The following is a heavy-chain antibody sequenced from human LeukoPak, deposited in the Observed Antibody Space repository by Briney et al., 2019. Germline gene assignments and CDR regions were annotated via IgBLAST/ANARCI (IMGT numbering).Heavy chain of an antibody. CDR2: IYTSGST. D-gene: IGHD3-3*01. CDR3: AMIPYYDFWSGYYTGYFQH. V-gene: IGHV4-4*07. CDR1: GGSISSYY. Sequence: SETLSLTCTVSGGSISSYYWSWIRQPAGKGLEWIGRIYTSGSTNYNPSLKSRVTMSVDTSKNQFSLKLSSVTAADTAVYYCAMIPYYDFWSGYYTGYFQHWGQGTLVTVSS. J-gene: IGHJ1*01.